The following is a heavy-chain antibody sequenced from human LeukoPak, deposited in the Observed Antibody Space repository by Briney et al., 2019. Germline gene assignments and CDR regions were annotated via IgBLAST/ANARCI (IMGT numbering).Heavy chain of an antibody. CDR2: ISYDESNK. CDR1: GFTFSNYA. V-gene: IGHV3-30*04. J-gene: IGHJ1*01. D-gene: IGHD3-3*01. Sequence: GGSLRLSCAASGFTFSNYAMHWVRQAPGKGLEWVAIISYDESNKYYADSVKDRFTISRDNSKNTLYLQMNSLRAEDTAVYYCASIGERYLQTEHYFHHWGQGTLVTVSS. CDR3: ASIGERYLQTEHYFHH.